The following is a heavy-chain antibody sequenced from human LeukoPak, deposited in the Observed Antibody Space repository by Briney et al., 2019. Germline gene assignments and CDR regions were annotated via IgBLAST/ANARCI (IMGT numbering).Heavy chain of an antibody. Sequence: ASVKVSCKASGYTFTSYDINWVRQATGQGLEWMGWMNPNSGNTGHAQKFQGRVTITRNTSISTAYMELSSLRSEDTAVYYCARGGPKRRDGYNPEFDYWGQGTLVTVSS. CDR2: MNPNSGNT. D-gene: IGHD5-24*01. V-gene: IGHV1-8*03. CDR1: GYTFTSYD. J-gene: IGHJ4*02. CDR3: ARGGPKRRDGYNPEFDY.